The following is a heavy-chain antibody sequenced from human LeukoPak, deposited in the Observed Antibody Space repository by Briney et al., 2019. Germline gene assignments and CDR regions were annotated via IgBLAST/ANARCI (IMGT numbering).Heavy chain of an antibody. CDR2: IYHSGST. CDR1: GYSISSGYY. V-gene: IGHV4-38-2*01. CDR3: ARLQLRFKYYFDY. Sequence: SETLSLTRAVSGYSISSGYYWGWIRQPPGKGLEWIGSIYHSGSTYYNPSLKSPVTISVDTSKNQFSLKLSSVTAADTAVYYCARLQLRFKYYFDYWGQGTLVTVSS. D-gene: IGHD5-24*01. J-gene: IGHJ4*02.